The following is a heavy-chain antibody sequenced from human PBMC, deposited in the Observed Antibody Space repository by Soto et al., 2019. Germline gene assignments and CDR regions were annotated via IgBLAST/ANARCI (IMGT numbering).Heavy chain of an antibody. CDR3: ARAQFYSGSGRYNNLMFDP. CDR2: IYHSGTF. J-gene: IGHJ5*02. CDR1: GHSISSVAYY. D-gene: IGHD3-10*01. Sequence: SEPRSLTWPVSGHSISSVAYYWSWLRQPRGEGFEWIGYIYHSGTFLYTPSLKTRLTTSLDRSNNQFSLTPNSVTAADTAVYYCARAQFYSGSGRYNNLMFDPWGQGTQVNVS. V-gene: IGHV4-30-2*01.